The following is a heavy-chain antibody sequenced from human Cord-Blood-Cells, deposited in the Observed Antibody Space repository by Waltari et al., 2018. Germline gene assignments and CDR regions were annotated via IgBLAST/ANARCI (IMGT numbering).Heavy chain of an antibody. CDR1: GGSISSSSYY. V-gene: IGHV4-39*01. CDR3: ARGGSGGDYFDY. J-gene: IGHJ4*02. CDR2: IYYSGST. Sequence: QLQLQESGPGLVKPSETLSLTCTVSGGSISSSSYYWGWIRQPPGKGLEWIGSIYYSGSTYYHPSLKSRVTISGDTSKNQFSLKLSSVTAADTAVYYCARGGSGGDYFDYWGQGTLVTVSS. D-gene: IGHD3-10*01.